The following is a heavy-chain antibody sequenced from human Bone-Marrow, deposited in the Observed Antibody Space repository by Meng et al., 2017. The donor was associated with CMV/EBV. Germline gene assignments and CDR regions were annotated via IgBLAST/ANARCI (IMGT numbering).Heavy chain of an antibody. D-gene: IGHD6-6*01. CDR3: ARRGVAARRGSWFDP. Sequence: ASVKVSCKASGYTLTGYYMHWVRQVPGQGLEWMGWINPNSGGTNYAQKFQGRVTMTTDTSISTAYMELRRLRSEDTAVYYCARRGVAARRGSWFDPWGQGTPVTVSS. CDR1: GYTLTGYY. J-gene: IGHJ5*02. CDR2: INPNSGGT. V-gene: IGHV1-2*02.